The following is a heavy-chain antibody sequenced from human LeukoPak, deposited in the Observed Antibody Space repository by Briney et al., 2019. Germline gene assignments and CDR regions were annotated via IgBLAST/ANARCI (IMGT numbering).Heavy chain of an antibody. Sequence: PGGSLRLSCAASGFTFSGYSMNWVRQAPGKGLEWVSSISSSSSYIYYADSVKGRFTISRDNAKNSLNLQMNSLRAEDTAVYYCARDRDNWNLDYWGQGTLVTVSS. CDR1: GFTFSGYS. J-gene: IGHJ4*02. CDR3: ARDRDNWNLDY. D-gene: IGHD1-20*01. CDR2: ISSSSSYI. V-gene: IGHV3-21*01.